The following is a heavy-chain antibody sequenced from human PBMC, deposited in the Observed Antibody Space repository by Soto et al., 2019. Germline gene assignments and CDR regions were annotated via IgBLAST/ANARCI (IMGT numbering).Heavy chain of an antibody. CDR1: GYSFNTFL. V-gene: IGHV5-10-1*01. D-gene: IGHD2-15*01. J-gene: IGHJ6*02. Sequence: GESLKISFKTSGYSFNTFLICWVRQVPVKGLEWMGRIDPGDSNTNYSPSLQGHVTLSVDKSIGTAYLQWSSLKASDTGIYYCARKGGYYYYGMDVWGRGTAVAFSS. CDR3: ARKGGYYYYGMDV. CDR2: IDPGDSNT.